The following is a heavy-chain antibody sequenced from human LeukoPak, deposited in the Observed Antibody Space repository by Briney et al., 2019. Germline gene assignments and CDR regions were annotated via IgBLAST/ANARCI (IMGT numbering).Heavy chain of an antibody. J-gene: IGHJ5*02. Sequence: ASVKVSCKASGYTYTGYYMHWVRQAPGQGREGMGWINPNSGGTNYAQKFQGRVTMTRDTSISTAYMELSRLRSDDTAVYYCARAKAVAISVYDYVWGSYRPDWFDPWGQGTLVTVSS. CDR1: GYTYTGYY. D-gene: IGHD3-16*01. CDR2: INPNSGGT. CDR3: ARAKAVAISVYDYVWGSYRPDWFDP. V-gene: IGHV1-2*02.